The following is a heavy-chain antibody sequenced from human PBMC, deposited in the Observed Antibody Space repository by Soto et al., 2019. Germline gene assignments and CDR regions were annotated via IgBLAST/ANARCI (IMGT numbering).Heavy chain of an antibody. CDR3: AKDLEGPLGIAGGFVRFDP. J-gene: IGHJ5*02. Sequence: PGGSLRLSCAASGFTFSSYAMSWVRQAPGKGLEWVSAISGSGGSTYYADSVKGRFTISRDNSKNTLYLQMNSLRAEDTAVYYCAKDLEGPLGIAGGFVRFDPWGQGTLVTVSS. CDR1: GFTFSSYA. CDR2: ISGSGGST. V-gene: IGHV3-23*01. D-gene: IGHD6-13*01.